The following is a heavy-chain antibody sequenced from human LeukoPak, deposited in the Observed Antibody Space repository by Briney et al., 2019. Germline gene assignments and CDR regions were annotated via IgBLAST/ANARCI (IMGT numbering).Heavy chain of an antibody. CDR1: GGSFSGYY. J-gene: IGHJ4*02. CDR3: VGLRGGIPGYFDY. CDR2: INHSGSS. V-gene: IGHV4-34*01. Sequence: SETLSLTCAVYGGSFSGYYWSWIRQPPGKGLEWIGEINHSGSSNYNPSLKSRVTISVDTSKNQFSLKLSSVTAADTAVYYCVGLRGGIPGYFDYWGQGTLVTVSS. D-gene: IGHD3-10*01.